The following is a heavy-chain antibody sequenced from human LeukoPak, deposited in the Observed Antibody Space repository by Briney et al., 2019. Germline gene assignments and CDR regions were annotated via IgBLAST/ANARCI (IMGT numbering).Heavy chain of an antibody. Sequence: GGSLRLFCAASGFTFSSYSMNWVRQAPGKGLEWVSSISSSSSYIYYADSVKGRFTISKDNAKNSLYLQMNSLRAEDTAVYYCSRDQEAVAAYWGQGTLVTVSS. J-gene: IGHJ4*02. D-gene: IGHD6-19*01. CDR1: GFTFSSYS. CDR3: SRDQEAVAAY. V-gene: IGHV3-21*01. CDR2: ISSSSSYI.